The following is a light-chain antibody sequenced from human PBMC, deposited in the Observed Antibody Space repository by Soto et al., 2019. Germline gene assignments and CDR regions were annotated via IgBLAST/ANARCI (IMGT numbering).Light chain of an antibody. J-gene: IGKJ1*01. CDR3: QQRSNWWT. CDR2: DAS. CDR1: QSLGSH. Sequence: EIVLTQSPATLSLSPGERATVSCRASQSLGSHLAWYQQKPGQAPRLLIYDASNRATGIPDRFSGSGSGTDFFLYISSLEPEDFAVYYCQQRSNWWTFGQGTKVEIK. V-gene: IGKV3-11*01.